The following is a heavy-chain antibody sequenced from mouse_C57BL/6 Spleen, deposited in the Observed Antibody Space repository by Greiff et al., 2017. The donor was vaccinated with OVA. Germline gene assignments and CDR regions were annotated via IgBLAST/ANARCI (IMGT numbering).Heavy chain of an antibody. CDR1: GYAFSSYW. D-gene: IGHD3-2*02. Sequence: QVQLQQSGAELVKPGASVKISCKASGYAFSSYWMTWVKQRPGKGLEWIGQIYPGDGDTNYNGKFKGKATLTADKSSSTAYMQLSSLTSEDSAVYFCARFEDGAQAWFAYWGQGTLVTVSA. CDR2: IYPGDGDT. CDR3: ARFEDGAQAWFAY. V-gene: IGHV1-80*01. J-gene: IGHJ3*01.